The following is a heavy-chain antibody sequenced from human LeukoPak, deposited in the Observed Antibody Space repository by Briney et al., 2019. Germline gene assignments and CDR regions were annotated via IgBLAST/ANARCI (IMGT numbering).Heavy chain of an antibody. CDR2: INPSGGST. Sequence: ASVRLSCKASGYTFTSYGITWVRQAPGQGLEWMGIINPSGGSTSYAQKFQGRVTMTRDTSTSTVYMELSSLRSEDTAVYYCARGDPSDYWGQGTLVTVSS. V-gene: IGHV1-46*01. CDR1: GYTFTSYG. CDR3: ARGDPSDY. J-gene: IGHJ4*02.